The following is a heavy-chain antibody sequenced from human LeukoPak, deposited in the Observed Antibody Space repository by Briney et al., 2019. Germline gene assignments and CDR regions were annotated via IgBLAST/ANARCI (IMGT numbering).Heavy chain of an antibody. CDR2: TSGSGTTI. Sequence: GGSLRLSCAASGFTFSSYEMNWVRQAPGKGLEWVSYTSGSGTTIYYADSVRGRFTISRDNAKNSLYLQMNSLRVEDAAVYYCARGGSFSLPTFDYWGQGTLVTVSS. CDR1: GFTFSSYE. D-gene: IGHD3-16*01. J-gene: IGHJ4*02. CDR3: ARGGSFSLPTFDY. V-gene: IGHV3-48*03.